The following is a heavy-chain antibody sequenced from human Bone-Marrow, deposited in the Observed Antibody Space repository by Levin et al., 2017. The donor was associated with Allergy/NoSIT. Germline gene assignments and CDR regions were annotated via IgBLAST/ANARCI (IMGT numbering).Heavy chain of an antibody. CDR1: GFTFSDYY. D-gene: IGHD3-10*01. V-gene: IGHV3-11*03. J-gene: IGHJ4*02. CDR2: ISSSSSYT. Sequence: GESLKISCAASGFTFSDYYMSWIRQAPGKGLEWVSYISSSSSYTNYADSVKGRFTISRDNAKNSLYLQMNSLRAEDTAVYYCASTVRGAVDYWGQGTLVTVSS. CDR3: ASTVRGAVDY.